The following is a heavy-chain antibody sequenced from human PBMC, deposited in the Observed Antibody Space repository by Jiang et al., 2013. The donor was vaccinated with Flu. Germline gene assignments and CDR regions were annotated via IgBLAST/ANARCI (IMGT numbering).Heavy chain of an antibody. CDR3: ARGYCSGGSCYRGDY. CDR1: GGTFSSYA. D-gene: IGHD2-15*01. Sequence: SGAEVKKDRGSSVKVSCKASGGTFSSYAISWVRQAPGQGLEWMGGIIPIFGTANYAQKFQGRVTITADESTSTAYMELSSLRSEDTAVYYCARGYCSGGSCYRGDYWGQGTLVTVSS. CDR2: IIPIFGTA. J-gene: IGHJ4*02. V-gene: IGHV1-69*01.